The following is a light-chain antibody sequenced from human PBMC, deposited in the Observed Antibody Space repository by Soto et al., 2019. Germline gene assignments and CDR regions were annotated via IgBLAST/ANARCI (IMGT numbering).Light chain of an antibody. V-gene: IGKV3-11*01. CDR2: DAS. J-gene: IGKJ5*01. CDR1: QSVSDN. Sequence: EIGLTQSPATLSLSPGERATLSCRASQSVSDNLAWYQQKPGQAPRLLIYDASNRATGIPARFSGYGSGTDFTLTITSLEPEDFAVYYCQQRSNWPPTFGQGTRLEIK. CDR3: QQRSNWPPT.